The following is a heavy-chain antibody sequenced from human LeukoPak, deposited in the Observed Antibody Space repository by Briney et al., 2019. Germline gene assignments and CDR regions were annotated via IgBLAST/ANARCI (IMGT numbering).Heavy chain of an antibody. D-gene: IGHD6-13*01. CDR1: GGSISSSSYY. Sequence: KASETLSLTCTVSGGSISSSSYYWGWIRQPPGKGLEWIGSIYYSGSTYYNPSLKSRVTISVDTSKNQFSLKLSSVTAADTAVYYCARQIAAAGNPNNWFDPWGQGTLVTVSS. CDR3: ARQIAAAGNPNNWFDP. J-gene: IGHJ5*02. V-gene: IGHV4-39*07. CDR2: IYYSGST.